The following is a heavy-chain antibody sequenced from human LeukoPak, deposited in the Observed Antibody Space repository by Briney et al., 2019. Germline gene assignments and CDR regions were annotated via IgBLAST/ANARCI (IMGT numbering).Heavy chain of an antibody. CDR2: IYYSGST. J-gene: IGHJ6*03. CDR1: GGSISSYY. Sequence: SETLSLTCTVSGGSISSYYWSWIRQPPGKGLEWIGYIYYSGSTNYNPSLKSRVTISVDTSKNQFSLKLSSVTAADTAVYYCAREALYYYYYMDVWGKGTTVTVSS. V-gene: IGHV4-59*01. CDR3: AREALYYYYYMDV.